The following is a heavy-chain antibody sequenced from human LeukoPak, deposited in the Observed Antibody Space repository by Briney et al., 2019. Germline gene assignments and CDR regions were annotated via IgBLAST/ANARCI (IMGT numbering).Heavy chain of an antibody. CDR1: GFTFSSYG. CDR2: ISYGGSNK. D-gene: IGHD3-10*01. Sequence: GGSLRLSCAASGFTFSSYGMHWVRQAPGKGLEWVAVISYGGSNKYYADTVKGRFTSSRDNSKNTLYLQMNSLRAEDTAVYYCAKGPGGYDYYYGMDVWGQGTTVPVSS. J-gene: IGHJ6*02. V-gene: IGHV3-30*18. CDR3: AKGPGGYDYYYGMDV.